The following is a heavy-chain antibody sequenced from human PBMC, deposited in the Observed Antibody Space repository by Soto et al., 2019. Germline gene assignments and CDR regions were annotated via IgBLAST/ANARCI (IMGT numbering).Heavy chain of an antibody. J-gene: IGHJ4*02. CDR1: GFTFSSYS. CDR2: ISSSSSYI. CDR3: ASGGKPVPCTAMVPTAY. V-gene: IGHV3-21*04. D-gene: IGHD5-18*01. Sequence: GGSLRLSCAASGFTFSSYSMNWVRQAPGKGLEWVSSISSSSSYIYYADSVKGRFTISRDNAKNSLYLQMNSLRAEDTAVYYCASGGKPVPCTAMVPTAYWGQGTLVTVSS.